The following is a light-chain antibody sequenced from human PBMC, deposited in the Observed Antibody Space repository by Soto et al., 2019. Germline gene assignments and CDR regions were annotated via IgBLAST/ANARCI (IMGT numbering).Light chain of an antibody. CDR2: DVS. V-gene: IGLV2-14*01. CDR3: SSYTSSSTRV. CDR1: SSDVGDYNY. Sequence: QSALTQPASVSGSPGQSITISCTGTSSDVGDYNYVSWYQQHPGKAPKLVIFDVSDRPSGVSNRFSGSKSGNTASLTISGLQAEDEADDYCSSYTSSSTRVFGTGTKGTVL. J-gene: IGLJ1*01.